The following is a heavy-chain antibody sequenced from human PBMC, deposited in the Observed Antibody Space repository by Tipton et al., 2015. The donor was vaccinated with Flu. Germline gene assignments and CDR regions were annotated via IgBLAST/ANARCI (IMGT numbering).Heavy chain of an antibody. V-gene: IGHV1-69*01. CDR3: AGARPGSNYYYYYGMDV. CDR2: IIPIFAVA. J-gene: IGHJ6*02. D-gene: IGHD6-6*01. Sequence: QVQLVRSGAEVKNPGSSVKVSCKASGGIFRTYTISWVRQAPGQGLEWMGGIIPIFAVANYAQKFQGRVTITADESSTTAYMELSSLRSEDTAVYYCAGARPGSNYYYYYGMDVWGQGTTVTVSS. CDR1: GGIFRTYT.